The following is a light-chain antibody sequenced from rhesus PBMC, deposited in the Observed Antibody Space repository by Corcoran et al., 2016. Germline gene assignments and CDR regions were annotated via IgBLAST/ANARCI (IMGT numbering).Light chain of an antibody. Sequence: EIVMTQSPATLSLSPGERATLSCRASQSVSSSLAWYQQKPGQAPRLLIYGASSRATGIPDRFSGSGYGTDFTLTISSLEPEDVAVYYCLQHSNWPHTIGGGTKVELK. V-gene: IGKV3-24*01. CDR2: GAS. CDR3: LQHSNWPHT. CDR1: QSVSSS. J-gene: IGKJ4*01.